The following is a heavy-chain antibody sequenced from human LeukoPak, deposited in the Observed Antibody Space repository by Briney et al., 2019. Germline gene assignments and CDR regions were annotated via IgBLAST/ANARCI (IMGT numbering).Heavy chain of an antibody. V-gene: IGHV3-7*01. Sequence: GGSLRLSCAVSGFSVSGYGMSWVRQAPGKGLEWVANIQRDGSEKYYMDSVMGRFTISRDNSKNTLYLQMNSLKTEDTAVYYCAKGPNWNYDPRVYIEYWGQGNLVTVSS. D-gene: IGHD1-7*01. J-gene: IGHJ4*02. CDR3: AKGPNWNYDPRVYIEY. CDR1: GFSVSGYG. CDR2: IQRDGSEK.